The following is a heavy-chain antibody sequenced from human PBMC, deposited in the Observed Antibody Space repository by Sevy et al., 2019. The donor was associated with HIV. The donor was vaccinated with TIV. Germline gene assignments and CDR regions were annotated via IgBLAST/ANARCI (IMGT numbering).Heavy chain of an antibody. J-gene: IGHJ6*02. CDR3: ARDDYDFWSGYSVYYYYGMDV. Sequence: GESLKISCAASGFTFSSYAMHWVRQAPGKGLEWVAVISYDGSNKYYADSVKGRFTISRDNSKNTRYLQMNSLRAEDTAVYYCARDDYDFWSGYSVYYYYGMDVWGQGTTVTVSS. V-gene: IGHV3-30*04. CDR2: ISYDGSNK. CDR1: GFTFSSYA. D-gene: IGHD3-3*01.